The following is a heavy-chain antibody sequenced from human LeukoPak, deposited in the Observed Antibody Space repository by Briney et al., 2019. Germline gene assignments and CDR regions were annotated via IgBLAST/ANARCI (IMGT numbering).Heavy chain of an antibody. D-gene: IGHD3-16*01. CDR2: VYYSGST. CDR1: GGSISSSSHY. Sequence: PSETLSLTCSVSGGSISSSSHYWGWIRQPPGKGLEWIGSVYYSGSTYYTPSLKSRLTISVDTSKNQFSLKLSSVTAAVTAVYYCATISSFGEDYWGQGTLVTVSS. CDR3: ATISSFGEDY. J-gene: IGHJ4*02. V-gene: IGHV4-39*01.